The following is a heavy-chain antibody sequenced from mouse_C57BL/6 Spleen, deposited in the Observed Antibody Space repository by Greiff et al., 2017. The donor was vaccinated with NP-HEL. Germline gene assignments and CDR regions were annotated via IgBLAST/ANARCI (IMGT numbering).Heavy chain of an antibody. CDR1: GFTFSDFY. CDR3: ARDGGGGWYFDV. J-gene: IGHJ1*03. V-gene: IGHV7-1*01. Sequence: EVNVVESGGGLVQSGRSLRLSCATSGFTFSDFYMEWVRQAPGQGLEWIAASRNKANDYTTVYSASVKGRFIVSRDTSQSILYLQMNALRAEDTAIYYCARDGGGGWYFDVWGTGTTVTVSS. CDR2: SRNKANDYTT.